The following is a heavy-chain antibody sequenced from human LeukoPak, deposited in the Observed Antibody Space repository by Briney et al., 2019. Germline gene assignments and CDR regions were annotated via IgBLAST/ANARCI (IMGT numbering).Heavy chain of an antibody. Sequence: ASVKVSCKASGYTFTSYALNWVRQAPGQGLEWMGWINTNTGNPTYAQGFTGRFVFSLDTSVSTAYLQISSLKAEDTAVYYCAREFGVEQLVRYSNRYWGQGTLVTVSS. D-gene: IGHD3-9*01. V-gene: IGHV7-4-1*02. CDR2: INTNTGNP. CDR3: AREFGVEQLVRYSNRY. J-gene: IGHJ4*02. CDR1: GYTFTSYA.